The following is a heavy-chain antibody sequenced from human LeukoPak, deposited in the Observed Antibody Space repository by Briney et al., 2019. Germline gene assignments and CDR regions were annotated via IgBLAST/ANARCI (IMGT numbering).Heavy chain of an antibody. Sequence: SETLSLTCAVYGGSFSGYYWSWIRQPPGKGLEWIGEINHSGSTNYNPSLKSRVTISVDTSKNQFSLKLCSVTAADTAVYYCARERRGRYYDSSGYVFDYWGQGTLVTVSS. D-gene: IGHD3-22*01. CDR3: ARERRGRYYDSSGYVFDY. J-gene: IGHJ4*02. CDR2: INHSGST. CDR1: GGSFSGYY. V-gene: IGHV4-34*01.